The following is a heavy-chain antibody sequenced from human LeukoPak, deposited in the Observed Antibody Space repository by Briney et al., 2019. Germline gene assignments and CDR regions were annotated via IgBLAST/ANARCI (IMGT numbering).Heavy chain of an antibody. V-gene: IGHV4-34*01. CDR1: GGSFSGHY. Sequence: SETLSLTCAVYGGSFSGHYWTWIRQPPGKGLEWIGEINHRGSTNYNASLKSRVTMSVDTSKNQFSLKLSSVTAADTAVYYCARVTDYKVDYWGQGTLVTVSS. D-gene: IGHD4-11*01. CDR2: INHRGST. J-gene: IGHJ4*02. CDR3: ARVTDYKVDY.